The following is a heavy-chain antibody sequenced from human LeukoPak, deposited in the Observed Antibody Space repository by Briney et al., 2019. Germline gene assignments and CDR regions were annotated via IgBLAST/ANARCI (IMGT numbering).Heavy chain of an antibody. CDR1: GFTFSSYA. CDR3: ARTPYSSGWYIDY. J-gene: IGHJ4*02. V-gene: IGHV3-23*01. D-gene: IGHD6-19*01. Sequence: GGSLRLSCAASGFTFSSYAMSWVRQAPGKGLEWVSAISGSGGSTYYADSVKGRFTISRDNSRNTLYLQMNSLRAEDTAVYYCARTPYSSGWYIDYWGQGTLVTVSS. CDR2: ISGSGGST.